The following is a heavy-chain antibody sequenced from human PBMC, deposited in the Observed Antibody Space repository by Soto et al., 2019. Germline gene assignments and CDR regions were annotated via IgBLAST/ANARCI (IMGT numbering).Heavy chain of an antibody. CDR1: GFRFDAYG. D-gene: IGHD3-22*01. V-gene: IGHV3-9*01. Sequence: EVQLVESGGALVQPGRSLRLSCAASGFRFDAYGMHWVRQGPGQGQEGVAGISWKTGEIENLASVKGRYTISRDNAKNTLYLQRDSLRFEESSLYFCTRVRSAFYEPFAIWGKGTMVTVSS. CDR3: TRVRSAFYEPFAI. CDR2: ISWKTGEI. J-gene: IGHJ3*02.